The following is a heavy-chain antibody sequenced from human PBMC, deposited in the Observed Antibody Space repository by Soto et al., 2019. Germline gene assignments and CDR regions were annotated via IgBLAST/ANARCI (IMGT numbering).Heavy chain of an antibody. Sequence: SEAPSLPCPVSGGSMSCSYWNWSRGAPGRGREWIWYFHFSGNTNHNPSLKSRATISVDTSKTQFSLKLSSVTAGDSAIYYVARAGYPKWFDPWGQGTLVTVS. CDR3: ARAGYPKWFDP. CDR2: FHFSGNT. CDR1: GGSMSCSY. V-gene: IGHV4-59*01. D-gene: IGHD5-18*01. J-gene: IGHJ5*02.